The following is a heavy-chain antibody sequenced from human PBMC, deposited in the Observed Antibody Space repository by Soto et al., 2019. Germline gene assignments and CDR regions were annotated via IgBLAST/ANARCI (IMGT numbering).Heavy chain of an antibody. V-gene: IGHV1-69*13. CDR1: GGTFSSYA. CDR2: IIPIFGTA. J-gene: IGHJ3*02. D-gene: IGHD3-10*01. Sequence: ASVKVSCKASGGTFSSYAISWVRQAPGQGLEWMGGIIPIFGTANYAQKFQGRVTITADESTSTAYMELSSLRSEDTAVYYCARGPQGTYGSGLDAFDIWGQGTMVTVSS. CDR3: ARGPQGTYGSGLDAFDI.